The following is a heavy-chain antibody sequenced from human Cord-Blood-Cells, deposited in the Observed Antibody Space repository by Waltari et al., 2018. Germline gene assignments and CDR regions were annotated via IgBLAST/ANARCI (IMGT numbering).Heavy chain of an antibody. J-gene: IGHJ4*02. Sequence: EVQLVESGGGLVQPGRSLRLSCAASGFTFADYAMHWVRHASGKGLEWVSGISWNSGSIGYSDSVKGRFTISRDNAKNSLYLQMNSLRAEDTALYYCATEIKYSSSSGFDYWGQGTLVTVSS. CDR3: ATEIKYSSSSGFDY. CDR2: ISWNSGSI. D-gene: IGHD6-6*01. CDR1: GFTFADYA. V-gene: IGHV3-9*01.